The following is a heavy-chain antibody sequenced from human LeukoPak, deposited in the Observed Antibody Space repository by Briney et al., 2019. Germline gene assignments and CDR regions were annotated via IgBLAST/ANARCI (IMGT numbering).Heavy chain of an antibody. CDR1: GFTFSSHW. Sequence: GGSLRLSCAASGFTFSSHWMHWVRQAPGKGLVWVTRISSDGSSTSYADSVKGRFTISRDNAKNTLFLRMSSLRAEDTAIYYWARISLSGWVNDHWGQGTLVTVSS. D-gene: IGHD6-19*01. CDR3: ARISLSGWVNDH. J-gene: IGHJ4*02. V-gene: IGHV3-74*01. CDR2: ISSDGSST.